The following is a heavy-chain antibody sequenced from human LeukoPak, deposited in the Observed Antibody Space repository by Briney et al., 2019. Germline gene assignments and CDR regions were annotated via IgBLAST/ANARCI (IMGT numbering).Heavy chain of an antibody. V-gene: IGHV1-69*05. J-gene: IGHJ3*02. CDR3: ATLPTMVRGVTTNLDI. Sequence: GASVKVSCKASGGTFSSYAISWVRQAPGQGLEWMGGIIPIFGTANYAQKFQGRVTITTDESTSTAYMELSSLRSEDTAVYYCATLPTMVRGVTTNLDIWGQGTMVTVSS. D-gene: IGHD3-10*01. CDR1: GGTFSSYA. CDR2: IIPIFGTA.